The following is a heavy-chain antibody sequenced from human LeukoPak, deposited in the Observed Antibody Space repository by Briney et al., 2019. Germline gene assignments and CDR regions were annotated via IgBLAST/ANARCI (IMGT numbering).Heavy chain of an antibody. J-gene: IGHJ4*02. Sequence: GGSLRLSCAASGFTFSNYNMNWVRQAAGKGLKWVSSISYSSSYIYYADSVKGRFTISRDNAKNSLYLQMNSLRAEDTAVYYCARIAVTYTFDYWGQGTLVTVSS. CDR1: GFTFSNYN. CDR2: ISYSSSYI. V-gene: IGHV3-21*01. D-gene: IGHD4-17*01. CDR3: ARIAVTYTFDY.